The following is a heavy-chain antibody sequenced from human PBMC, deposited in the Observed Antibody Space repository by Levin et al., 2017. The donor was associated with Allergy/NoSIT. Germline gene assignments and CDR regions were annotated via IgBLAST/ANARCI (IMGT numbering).Heavy chain of an antibody. J-gene: IGHJ4*02. V-gene: IGHV4-59*01. CDR1: GGSISSYY. CDR3: ARLHDYGDYFDY. Sequence: SQTLSLTCTVSGGSISSYYWSWIRQPPGKGLEWIGYIYYSGSTNYNPSLKSRVTISVDTSKNQFSLKLSSVTAADTAVYYCARLHDYGDYFDYWGQGTLVTVSS. CDR2: IYYSGST. D-gene: IGHD4-17*01.